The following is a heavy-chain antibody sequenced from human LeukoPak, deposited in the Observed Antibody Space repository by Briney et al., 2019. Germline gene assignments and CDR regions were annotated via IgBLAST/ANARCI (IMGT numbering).Heavy chain of an antibody. V-gene: IGHV4-34*01. Sequence: PSETLSLTCAVYGGSFSGYYWSWIRQPPGKGLEWIGEINHSGSTNYNPSLKSRVTISVDTSKNQFSLKLSSVTAADTAVYYCARHSEAMARDWGQGTLVTVSS. J-gene: IGHJ4*02. CDR3: ARHSEAMARD. D-gene: IGHD5-18*01. CDR1: GGSFSGYY. CDR2: INHSGST.